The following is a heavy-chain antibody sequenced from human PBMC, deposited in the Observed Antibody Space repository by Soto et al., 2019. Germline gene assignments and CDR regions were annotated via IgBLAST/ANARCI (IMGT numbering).Heavy chain of an antibody. CDR2: ISHSGST. CDR1: VDSINSSHW. CDR3: AARHFWSRPWTDRRLDY. J-gene: IGHJ4*02. D-gene: IGHD3-3*02. Sequence: SETLSLTCAVSVDSINSSHWWNWVRQPPEKGLEWIGQISHSGSTTYNPSLTSRVTISVDKSKNHFSLKLTSVTAADTAVYYCAARHFWSRPWTDRRLDYWGQGNLVTVSS. V-gene: IGHV4-4*02.